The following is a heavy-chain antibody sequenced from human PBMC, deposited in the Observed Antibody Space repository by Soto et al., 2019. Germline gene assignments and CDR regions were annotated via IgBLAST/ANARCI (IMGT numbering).Heavy chain of an antibody. V-gene: IGHV5-51*01. Sequence: PGESLKISCKASGYSITSYWIGWVRQMPGQGLEWMGIIYPDDSDTRYSPSFQGQVTISADKSISTAYLHWSSLKASDTAVYYCTRGGVAARTFDYWGQGTPVTVSS. CDR2: IYPDDSDT. D-gene: IGHD6-6*01. CDR1: GYSITSYW. J-gene: IGHJ4*02. CDR3: TRGGVAARTFDY.